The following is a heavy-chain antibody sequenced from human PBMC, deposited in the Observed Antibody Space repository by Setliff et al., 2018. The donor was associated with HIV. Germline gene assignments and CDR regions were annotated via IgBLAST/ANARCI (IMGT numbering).Heavy chain of an antibody. V-gene: IGHV1-69*13. CDR3: ARPTRHCGGDCWAFDI. D-gene: IGHD2-21*02. CDR2: ITPFVGST. J-gene: IGHJ3*02. Sequence: SVKVSCKASGGTFCDFRITWVRQAPGQGLELMGEITPFVGSTNYARKFQDRVTISADESTATAYMELSSLRSEDTAVYYCARPTRHCGGDCWAFDIWGQVTMVTVSS. CDR1: GGTFCDFR.